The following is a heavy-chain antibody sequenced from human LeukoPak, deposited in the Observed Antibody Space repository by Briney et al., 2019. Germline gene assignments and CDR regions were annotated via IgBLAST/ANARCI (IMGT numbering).Heavy chain of an antibody. V-gene: IGHV3-7*04. CDR1: GFTFGIFW. CDR3: AKDQTVAGTWDY. Sequence: GGSLRPSCGASGFTFGIFWMSWVRQAPGRGLQWVASMKGDGSLIHYVDSVKGRFTISRDNARNSLYLQMNSLRAEDTAVYYCAKDQTVAGTWDYWGQGALVIVSS. CDR2: MKGDGSLI. J-gene: IGHJ4*02. D-gene: IGHD6-19*01.